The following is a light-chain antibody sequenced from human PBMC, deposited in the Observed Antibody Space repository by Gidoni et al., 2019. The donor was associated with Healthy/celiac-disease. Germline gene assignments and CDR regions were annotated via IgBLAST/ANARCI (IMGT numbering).Light chain of an antibody. CDR2: DAS. CDR1: QDISNY. V-gene: IGKV1-33*01. J-gene: IGKJ5*01. Sequence: DIQMTESPSSLSASVGDRVTITCQASQDISNYLNWYQQKPGKAPKLLIYDASNLETGVPSRFSGSGSGTDFTFTISSLQPEDFATYYCQQYDNLPLTFXQXTRLEIK. CDR3: QQYDNLPLT.